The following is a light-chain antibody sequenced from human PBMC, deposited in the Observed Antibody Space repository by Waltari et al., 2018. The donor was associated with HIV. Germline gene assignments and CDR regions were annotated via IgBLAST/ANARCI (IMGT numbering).Light chain of an antibody. CDR3: QQTNSFPIT. Sequence: DIQMTQFPSSVSASVGDRFTMTCRATQGIANWMAWYQQKPGKAPKLLIHGAYILQEGVPSRFSGSGSGTFFSLTINSLQPEDFATYYCQQTNSFPITFGQGTRLDSK. J-gene: IGKJ5*01. CDR1: QGIANW. V-gene: IGKV1D-12*01. CDR2: GAY.